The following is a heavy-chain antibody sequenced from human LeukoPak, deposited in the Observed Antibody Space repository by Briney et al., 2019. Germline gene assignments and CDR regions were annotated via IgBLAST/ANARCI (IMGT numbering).Heavy chain of an antibody. V-gene: IGHV3-21*01. CDR2: ISSSSSYI. CDR3: AREFDVAVAGPAFDY. J-gene: IGHJ4*02. Sequence: PGGSLRLSCAASGLTFSSYSMNWVRQAPGKGLEWVSSISSSSSYIYYADSVKGRFTISRDNAKNSLYLQMNSLRAEDTAVYYCAREFDVAVAGPAFDYWGQGTLVTVSS. CDR1: GLTFSSYS. D-gene: IGHD6-19*01.